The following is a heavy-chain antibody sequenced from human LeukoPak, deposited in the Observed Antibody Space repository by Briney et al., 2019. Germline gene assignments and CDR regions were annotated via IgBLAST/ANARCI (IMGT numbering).Heavy chain of an antibody. D-gene: IGHD3-9*01. CDR2: INPHSGGT. V-gene: IGHV1-2*02. Sequence: ASVKVSCKASGYRFTGYYIHWVRQAPGQGLEWMGWINPHSGGTKFAQKFQGRVTMTRDTSISTAYMEGSRLRSDDAAVYYCAREYYDILTGSLDYWGQGTLVTVSS. CDR3: AREYYDILTGSLDY. J-gene: IGHJ4*02. CDR1: GYRFTGYY.